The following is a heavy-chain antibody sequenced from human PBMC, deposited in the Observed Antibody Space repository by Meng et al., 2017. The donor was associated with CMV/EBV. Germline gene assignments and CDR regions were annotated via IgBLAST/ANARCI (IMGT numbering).Heavy chain of an antibody. D-gene: IGHD2-21*01. Sequence: GESLKISCAASGFTFRSYSMNWVRQAPGKGLEWVSYISSSSSTIYYADSVKGRFTISRDNAKNSLYLQMNSLRAEDTAVYYCATTWDDCGGDCYSLYYYGMDVWGQGTTVTVSS. V-gene: IGHV3-48*04. CDR2: ISSSSSTI. J-gene: IGHJ6*02. CDR1: GFTFRSYS. CDR3: ATTWDDCGGDCYSLYYYGMDV.